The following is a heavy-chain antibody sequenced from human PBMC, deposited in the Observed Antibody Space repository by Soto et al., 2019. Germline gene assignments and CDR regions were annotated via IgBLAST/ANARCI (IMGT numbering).Heavy chain of an antibody. D-gene: IGHD3-22*01. Sequence: SETLSLTCTVSGGSISSYYWSWIRQPPGKGLEWIGYIYYSGSTYYNPSLKSRVTISVDTSKNQFSLKLSSVTAADTAVYYCAREGDYYDSSGELLWGQGTLVTV. CDR3: AREGDYYDSSGELL. CDR2: IYYSGST. CDR1: GGSISSYY. J-gene: IGHJ4*02. V-gene: IGHV4-59*06.